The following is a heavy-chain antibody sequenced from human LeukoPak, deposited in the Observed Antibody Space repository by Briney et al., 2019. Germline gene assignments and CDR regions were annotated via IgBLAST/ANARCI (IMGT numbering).Heavy chain of an antibody. V-gene: IGHV4-59*01. Sequence: SETLSLTCTVSGVSIGSYYWSWIRQSPERGLEWIGYFFYSGSTNYNPSLKSRVSMSVDTSKNRFSLKLNSLTAADTAVYYCARGRYYGSGTLVYFDYWGQGTLVTVSS. D-gene: IGHD3-10*01. CDR2: FFYSGST. J-gene: IGHJ4*02. CDR1: GVSIGSYY. CDR3: ARGRYYGSGTLVYFDY.